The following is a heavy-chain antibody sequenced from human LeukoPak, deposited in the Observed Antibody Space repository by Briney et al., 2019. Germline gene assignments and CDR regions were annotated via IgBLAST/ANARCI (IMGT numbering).Heavy chain of an antibody. D-gene: IGHD4-17*01. V-gene: IGHV4-30-4*01. CDR1: GGSISNAHYY. CDR2: IYYSGDT. Sequence: PSQTLSLTCTVSGGSISNAHYYWSWIRQPPGKGLEWIGYIYYSGDTYYNPSLKSRVTISVDTSKNQFSLRLSSVTAADTAVYYCARHRGLTTVTRKVIFDPWGQGTLVTVSS. CDR3: ARHRGLTTVTRKVIFDP. J-gene: IGHJ5*02.